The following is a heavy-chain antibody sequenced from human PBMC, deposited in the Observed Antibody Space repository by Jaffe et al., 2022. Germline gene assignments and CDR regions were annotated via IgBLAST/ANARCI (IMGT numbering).Heavy chain of an antibody. D-gene: IGHD3-16*01. CDR2: IYWNDDK. CDR3: AHRPHFPGWGRGLLGGWLDP. V-gene: IGHV2-5*01. CDR1: GFSLSTSGVG. J-gene: IGHJ5*02. Sequence: QITLKESGPTLVKPTQTLTLTCTFSGFSLSTSGVGVGWIRQPPGKALEWLALIYWNDDKRYSPSLKSRLTITKDTSKNQVVLTMTNMDPVDTATYYCAHRPHFPGWGRGLLGGWLDPWGQGTLVTVSS.